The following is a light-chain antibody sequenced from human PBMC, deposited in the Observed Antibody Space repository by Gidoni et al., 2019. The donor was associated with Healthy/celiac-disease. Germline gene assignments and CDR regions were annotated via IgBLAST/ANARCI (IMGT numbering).Light chain of an antibody. CDR2: AAS. V-gene: IGKV1-39*01. J-gene: IGKJ4*01. Sequence: DIQMPQSPSSLSASVGDRVTITCRASQSISSYLNWYQQKPGKAPKLLIYAASSLQSGVPSRFSGSGSGTDFTLTISSLQPEDFATYYCKQSYSTPALTFGGGTKVEIK. CDR3: KQSYSTPALT. CDR1: QSISSY.